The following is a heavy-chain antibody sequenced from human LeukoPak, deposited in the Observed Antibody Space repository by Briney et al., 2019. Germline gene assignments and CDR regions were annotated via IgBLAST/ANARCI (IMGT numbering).Heavy chain of an antibody. CDR1: GYTLTELS. CDR3: ATIILTGYLIFDY. J-gene: IGHJ4*02. CDR2: FDPEDGET. D-gene: IGHD3-9*01. V-gene: IGHV1-24*01. Sequence: ASVKVSCKVSGYTLTELSMHWVRQAPGKGLEWMGGFDPEDGETIYAQKFRGRVTMTEDTSTDTAYMELSSLRSEDTAVYYCATIILTGYLIFDYWGQGTLVTVSS.